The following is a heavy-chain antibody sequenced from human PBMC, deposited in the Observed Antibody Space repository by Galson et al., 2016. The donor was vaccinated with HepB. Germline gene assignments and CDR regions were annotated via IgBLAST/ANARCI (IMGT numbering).Heavy chain of an antibody. V-gene: IGHV4-39*01. CDR3: ARVRRYCSGGSCRHHFDY. D-gene: IGHD2-15*01. CDR2: IYYSGST. J-gene: IGHJ4*02. Sequence: SETLSLTCTVSGGSISSHNYYWGWLRQPPGKGLEWIGSIYYSGSTYYNPSLNSRVTISVDTSKNQFSLKLSSVTAADTAVYYCARVRRYCSGGSCRHHFDYWGQGTLVTVSS. CDR1: GGSISSHNYY.